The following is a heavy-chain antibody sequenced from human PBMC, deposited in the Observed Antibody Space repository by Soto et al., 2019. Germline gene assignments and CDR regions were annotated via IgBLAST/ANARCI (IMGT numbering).Heavy chain of an antibody. J-gene: IGHJ4*02. CDR3: VKDVGDFVVGSFDS. D-gene: IGHD2-21*02. CDR1: GFTFDDYA. CDR2: ISSKTGII. V-gene: IGHV3-9*01. Sequence: EVQLVESGGGLVQPGRSLRLSCAASGFTFDDYAMHWVRQAPGKGLEWVSGISSKTGIIGYADSVQGRFTISRDQAKNSLYLQMNSLRPEDTAFYYCVKDVGDFVVGSFDSWGQGTLVTVS.